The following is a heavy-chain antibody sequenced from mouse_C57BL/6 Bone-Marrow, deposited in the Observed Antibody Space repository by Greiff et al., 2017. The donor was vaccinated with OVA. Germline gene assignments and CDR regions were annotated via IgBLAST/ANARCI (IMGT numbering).Heavy chain of an antibody. V-gene: IGHV1-55*01. CDR3: AREGFTTVAEDY. CDR2: IYPGSGST. D-gene: IGHD1-1*01. CDR1: GYTFTSYW. Sequence: VQLQQPGAELVKPGASVKMSCKASGYTFTSYWITWVKQRPGQGLEWIGDIYPGSGSTNYNEKFKSKATLTVDKPSSTAYMQLSSLTSEDSAVYYCAREGFTTVAEDYWGQGTTLTVSS. J-gene: IGHJ2*01.